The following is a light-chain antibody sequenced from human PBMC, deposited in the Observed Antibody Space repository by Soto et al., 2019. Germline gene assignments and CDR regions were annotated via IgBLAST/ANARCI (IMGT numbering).Light chain of an antibody. Sequence: QSALTQPASVSGSPGQSITISCTGTSSDVGGYEYVSWYQQYPGKAPKLMIYEVIDRPAGAPRRFSGSKSGNTASLTITGLQAEDEADYYCSSYRTGGSYVFGTGNKLTVL. CDR1: SSDVGGYEY. CDR2: EVI. CDR3: SSYRTGGSYV. J-gene: IGLJ1*01. V-gene: IGLV2-14*01.